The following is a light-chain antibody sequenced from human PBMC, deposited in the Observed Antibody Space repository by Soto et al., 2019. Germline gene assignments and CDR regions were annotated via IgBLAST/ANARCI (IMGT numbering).Light chain of an antibody. Sequence: ILMTQSPPSLSAFVGDRVTITCRASQDIGNFLAWYQQKPGKVPKLLIYAASTLQSGVPSRFSGSGSGTEFTLTISSLQPEDVATYYCQKCKVAPFTFGGGTKVEIK. J-gene: IGKJ4*01. CDR3: QKCKVAPFT. CDR2: AAS. CDR1: QDIGNF. V-gene: IGKV1-27*01.